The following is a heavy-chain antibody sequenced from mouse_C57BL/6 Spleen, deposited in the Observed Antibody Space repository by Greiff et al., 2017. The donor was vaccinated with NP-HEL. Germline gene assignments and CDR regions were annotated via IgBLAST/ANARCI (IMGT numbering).Heavy chain of an antibody. Sequence: SGAELVRPGASVKLSCTASGFNIKDYYMHWVKQRPEQGLEWIGRIDPEDGDTEYAPKFQGKATMTADTSSNTAYLQLSSLTSEDTAVYYCTITTVVAPWFAYWGQGTLVTVSA. V-gene: IGHV14-1*01. CDR3: TITTVVAPWFAY. CDR1: GFNIKDYY. J-gene: IGHJ3*01. D-gene: IGHD1-1*01. CDR2: IDPEDGDT.